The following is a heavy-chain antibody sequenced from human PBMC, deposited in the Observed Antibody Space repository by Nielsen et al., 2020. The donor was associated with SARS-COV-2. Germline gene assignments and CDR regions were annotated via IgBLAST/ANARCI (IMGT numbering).Heavy chain of an antibody. D-gene: IGHD3-10*01. Sequence: GESLKISCAASGFTFSSYSMNWVRQAPGKGLEWVSLISWDGGSTYYADSVKGRFTISRDNSKNSLYLQMNSLRTEDTALYYCAKDINMYGSGFVYYYGMDVWGQGTTVTVSS. CDR3: AKDINMYGSGFVYYYGMDV. CDR1: GFTFSSYS. J-gene: IGHJ6*02. CDR2: ISWDGGST. V-gene: IGHV3-43*01.